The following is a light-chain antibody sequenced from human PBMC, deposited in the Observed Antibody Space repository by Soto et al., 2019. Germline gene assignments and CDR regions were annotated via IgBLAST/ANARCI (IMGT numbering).Light chain of an antibody. CDR2: DAS. CDR1: HNIRDC. J-gene: IGKJ4*01. CDR3: QQYESYSLT. V-gene: IGKV1-5*01. Sequence: DIQMTQSPSTVSASAGDSLTITCRASHNIRDCLAWYQQKPGKAPHLLIYDASNLESGVPSRFSGSGSGTEVTLTSSSLRPDDFANYYWQQYESYSLTFGGGTRIDIK.